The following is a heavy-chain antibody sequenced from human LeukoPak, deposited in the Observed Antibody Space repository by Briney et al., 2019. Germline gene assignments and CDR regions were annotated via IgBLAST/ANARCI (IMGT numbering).Heavy chain of an antibody. CDR3: ARASTTVPNLLDH. J-gene: IGHJ4*02. CDR2: IKGDGSST. Sequence: GGPREFSFAASGFTFSPSWLHWFPKAPGKGLVWVARIKGDGSSTIYADSVKGRFTISRDNSKNTLYLQTSSLRAEDTAVYYCARASTTVPNLLDHWGRGTLVTVSS. D-gene: IGHD4-17*01. V-gene: IGHV3-74*01. CDR1: GFTFSPSW.